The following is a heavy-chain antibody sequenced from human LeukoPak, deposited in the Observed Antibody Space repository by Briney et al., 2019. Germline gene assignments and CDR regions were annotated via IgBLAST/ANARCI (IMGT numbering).Heavy chain of an antibody. V-gene: IGHV1-8*01. D-gene: IGHD3-10*01. CDR2: MNPNTGNT. J-gene: IGHJ6*03. Sequence: GASVKVSCKASGYTFTNYDINWVRRATGQGLEWMGWMNPNTGNTGYAQKFQGRVSMTRNTSISTVYMDLSSLRSEDTAVYYCARGRDSYGSGLFYYYMDVWGKGTTVTISS. CDR1: GYTFTNYD. CDR3: ARGRDSYGSGLFYYYMDV.